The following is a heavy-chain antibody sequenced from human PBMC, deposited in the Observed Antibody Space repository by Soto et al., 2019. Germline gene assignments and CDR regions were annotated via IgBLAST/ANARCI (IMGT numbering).Heavy chain of an antibody. D-gene: IGHD4-17*01. J-gene: IGHJ4*02. CDR2: IYYSGST. V-gene: IGHV4-31*03. CDR1: GGSISSGGYY. CDR3: ARDRDGDLYYFDY. Sequence: RPSETLSLTCTFSGGSISSGGYYWSWIRQHPGKGLEWIGYIYYSGSTYYNPSLKSRVTISVDTSKNQFSLKLSSVTAADTAVYYCARDRDGDLYYFDYWGQGTLVTVSS.